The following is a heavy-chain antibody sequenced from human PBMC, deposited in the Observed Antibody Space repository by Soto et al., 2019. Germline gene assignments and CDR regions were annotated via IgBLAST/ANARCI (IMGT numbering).Heavy chain of an antibody. CDR2: INPNSGGT. Sequence: ASVKVSCKASGYTFTGYYMHWVRQAPGQGLEWIGWINPNSGGTNYAQKFQGRVTMTRDTSISTAYMELSRLRSDDTAVYYCASTSGAYYDFWSGYYHWGQGTLVTVSS. CDR3: ASTSGAYYDFWSGYYH. J-gene: IGHJ5*02. D-gene: IGHD3-3*01. V-gene: IGHV1-2*02. CDR1: GYTFTGYY.